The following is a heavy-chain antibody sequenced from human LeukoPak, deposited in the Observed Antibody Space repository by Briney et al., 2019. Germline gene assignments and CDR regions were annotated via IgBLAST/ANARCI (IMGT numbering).Heavy chain of an antibody. J-gene: IGHJ4*02. CDR3: AKDRTGSSLWELSY. V-gene: IGHV3-23*01. CDR1: GFSFSTYA. CDR2: VSGSGGTT. Sequence: GGSLRLSCAASGFSFSTYAMSWVRQAPGKGLEPVSGVSGSGGTTYYADSVKGRFTISRDNSKNTLYLQMNSLRAEDTAVYYCAKDRTGSSLWELSYWGQGTLVTVSS. D-gene: IGHD6-13*01.